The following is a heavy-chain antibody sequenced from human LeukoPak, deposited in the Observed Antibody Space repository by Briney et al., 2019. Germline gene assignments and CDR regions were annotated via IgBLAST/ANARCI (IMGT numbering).Heavy chain of an antibody. V-gene: IGHV3-23*01. CDR3: AKGRSFSRSYFDY. J-gene: IGHJ4*02. CDR2: ISGAGNYI. Sequence: GGSLRLSCAASGFTFSSYAMSWVRQAPGKGLEWVSDISGAGNYIYYADAVKGRFTISRDNSKNTVYLQMNSLRAEDTAIYYCAKGRSFSRSYFDYWGQGALVTVSS. CDR1: GFTFSSYA.